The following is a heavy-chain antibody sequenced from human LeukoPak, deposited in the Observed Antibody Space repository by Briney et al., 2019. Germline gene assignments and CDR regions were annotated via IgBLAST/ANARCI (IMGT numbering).Heavy chain of an antibody. CDR2: IYYSGST. D-gene: IGHD3-22*01. V-gene: IGHV4-59*08. Sequence: SETLSLTCTVSGGSISSYYWSWIRQPPGKGLEWIGYIYYSGSTNYNPSLKSRVTISVDTSKNQFSLKLSSVTAADTAVYYCARLFDDYDSSGFSIDYWGQGTLVTVSS. CDR1: GGSISSYY. CDR3: ARLFDDYDSSGFSIDY. J-gene: IGHJ4*02.